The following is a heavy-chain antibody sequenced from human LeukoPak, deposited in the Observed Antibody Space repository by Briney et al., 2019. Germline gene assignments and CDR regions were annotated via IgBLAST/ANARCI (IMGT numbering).Heavy chain of an antibody. CDR3: AREIGLLDY. V-gene: IGHV3-23*01. CDR2: IGAGGDVT. Sequence: GGSLRLSCAASGVSFSNYAMSWVRQAPGKGLEWVSSIGAGGDVTYYADSVKGRFTLSRDNSKNTLYLQMNSLRSEDTAVYFCAREIGLLDYWGQGILDTVSS. CDR1: GVSFSNYA. J-gene: IGHJ4*02. D-gene: IGHD5/OR15-5a*01.